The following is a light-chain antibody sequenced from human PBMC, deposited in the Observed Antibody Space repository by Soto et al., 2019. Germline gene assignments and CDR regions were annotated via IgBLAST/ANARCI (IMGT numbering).Light chain of an antibody. V-gene: IGLV4-69*01. J-gene: IGLJ3*02. CDR1: SGHSSDA. CDR3: QAWATGIVV. Sequence: SLGASVKFTCTLSSGHSSDAIAWHQQQPEKGPRFLMKLNSDGSHTKGDGIPDRFSGSSSGAERYLTISSLQYEDEADYYCQAWATGIVVFGGGTKLTVL. CDR2: LNSDGSH.